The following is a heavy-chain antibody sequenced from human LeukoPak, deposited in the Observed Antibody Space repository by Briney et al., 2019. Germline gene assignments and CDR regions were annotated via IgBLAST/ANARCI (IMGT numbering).Heavy chain of an antibody. CDR2: VYYSGNT. V-gene: IGHV4-59*08. J-gene: IGHJ4*02. Sequence: PSETLSLTCAVSGGSISGYYWSWIRQPPGKGLEWIGYVYYSGNTKYNPSLKSRVTMSVDTSKDQFSLRLSSVTARDTAVYYCARHGDSSPYYFDYWGQGTLVTVSS. CDR3: ARHGDSSPYYFDY. CDR1: GGSISGYY. D-gene: IGHD6-13*01.